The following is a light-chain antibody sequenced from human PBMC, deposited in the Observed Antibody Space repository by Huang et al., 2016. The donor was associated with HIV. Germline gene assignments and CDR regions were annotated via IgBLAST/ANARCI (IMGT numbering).Light chain of an antibody. CDR1: QDIATY. CDR3: QHYDDLPI. J-gene: IGKJ3*01. V-gene: IGKV1-33*01. CDR2: GAS. Sequence: DIQMTQSPSSLSASVGDKVTITCQTSQDIATYLNWYQQKRGGAPNLIIYGASNLETGVPSRFVGSGSGTNFTFTSSSLHPEDVATYYCQHYDDLPIFGPGTRVDI.